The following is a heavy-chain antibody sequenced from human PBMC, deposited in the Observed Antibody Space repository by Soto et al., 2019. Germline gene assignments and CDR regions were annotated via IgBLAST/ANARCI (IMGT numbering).Heavy chain of an antibody. CDR2: ISAYSGIT. V-gene: IGHV1-18*01. CDR1: GYSFNSLR. D-gene: IGHD4-17*01. J-gene: IGHJ4*02. CDR3: ARDRDLHPFYADYVPCDF. Sequence: VASVSVSYKDSGYSFNSLRIFRVRLAPGQGREWMGWISAYSGITHYAQKFQGRVTMTTDTSTSTAYMELWSLRSDDTAVYYCARDRDLHPFYADYVPCDFWGQGTLVTVSS.